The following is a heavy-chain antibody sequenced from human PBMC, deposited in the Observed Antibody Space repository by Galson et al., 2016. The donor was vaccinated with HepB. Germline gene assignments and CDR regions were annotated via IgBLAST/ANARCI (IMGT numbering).Heavy chain of an antibody. J-gene: IGHJ3*02. Sequence: SVKVSCKASGYSFTGDYPHWVRRAPGQGLEWMGWINPNSGGTNYAQKFQGRVTMTRDTSISTAYMELSSLRSDDTAAYYCARPGRYGARSVAFDIWGQGTMVTVSS. CDR2: INPNSGGT. CDR3: ARPGRYGARSVAFDI. V-gene: IGHV1-2*02. CDR1: GYSFTGDY. D-gene: IGHD3-10*01.